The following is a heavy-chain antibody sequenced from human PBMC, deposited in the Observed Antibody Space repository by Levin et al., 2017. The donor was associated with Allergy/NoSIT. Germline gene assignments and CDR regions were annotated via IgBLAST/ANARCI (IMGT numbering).Heavy chain of an antibody. CDR1: GFTFNIYW. V-gene: IGHV3-7*01. J-gene: IGHJ4*02. Sequence: QPSETLSLTCAASGFTFNIYWMSWVRQSPGKGLEWVANIKQDGSEKHLVDSVKGRFTISRDNAKNSLYLQLNSLRAEDTAVYYCARLDYYDSSQFDYWGQGTLVTVSS. CDR3: ARLDYYDSSQFDY. CDR2: IKQDGSEK. D-gene: IGHD3-22*01.